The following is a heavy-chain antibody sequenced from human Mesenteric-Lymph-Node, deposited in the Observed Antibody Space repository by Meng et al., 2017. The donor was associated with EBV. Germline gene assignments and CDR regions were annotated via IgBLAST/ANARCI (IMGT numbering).Heavy chain of an antibody. Sequence: VQLKEAGPGLVKPSGPLSLTGSVSGDSVNSATYYWSWIRKPPGKGLEWIASVHSTGSTNYNPTLMSRVTISLDTSKSQSSLTLTYVTAADTAVYYCASQGYYDSGAWGDYFDYWGQGSLVTVSS. V-gene: IGHV4-61*01. CDR1: GDSVNSATYY. CDR2: VHSTGST. CDR3: ASQGYYDSGAWGDYFDY. D-gene: IGHD3-22*01. J-gene: IGHJ4*02.